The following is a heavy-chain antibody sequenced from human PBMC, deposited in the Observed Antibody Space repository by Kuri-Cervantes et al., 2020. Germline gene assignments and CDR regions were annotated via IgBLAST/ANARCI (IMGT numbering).Heavy chain of an antibody. CDR1: GGSISSGGYS. D-gene: IGHD4-17*01. V-gene: IGHV4-30-2*01. CDR2: IYLSGST. J-gene: IGHJ4*02. Sequence: SQTLSLTCAVSGGSISSGGYSWSWIRQPPGKGLEWIGYIYLSGSTYYNPSLKGRVTISVDRSKNQFSLKLSSVTAADTAVYYCARGTAPDYWGQGTLVTVSS. CDR3: ARGTAPDY.